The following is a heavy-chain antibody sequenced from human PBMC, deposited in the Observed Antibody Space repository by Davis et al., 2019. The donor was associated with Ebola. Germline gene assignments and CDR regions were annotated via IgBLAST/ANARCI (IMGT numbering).Heavy chain of an antibody. CDR1: GFSVSTYF. J-gene: IGHJ3*02. Sequence: GESLKISCTASGFSVSTYFMSWVRQAPGKGLEWVSVVYTGDNTFYADSVRGRFTIPRDHSKNTVYLQMNSLRAEETAIYYCVRRDYSNYHDAFDIWGHGTMVTVFS. CDR2: VYTGDNT. CDR3: VRRDYSNYHDAFDI. V-gene: IGHV3-53*01. D-gene: IGHD4-11*01.